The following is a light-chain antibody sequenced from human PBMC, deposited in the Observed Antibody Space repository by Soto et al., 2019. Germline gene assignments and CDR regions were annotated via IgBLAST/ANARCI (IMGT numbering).Light chain of an antibody. V-gene: IGKV1-39*01. CDR2: AAS. J-gene: IGKJ1*01. CDR1: QSISSY. Sequence: DIQMTQSPSSLSASVGDRVTITCRASQSISSYLNWYQQKPGKVPKLLIHAASSLQSGVPSRFSGSGSGTDFTLTISSLQPEDFATYYCQQSYSTPQVTFGQGTKVEIK. CDR3: QQSYSTPQVT.